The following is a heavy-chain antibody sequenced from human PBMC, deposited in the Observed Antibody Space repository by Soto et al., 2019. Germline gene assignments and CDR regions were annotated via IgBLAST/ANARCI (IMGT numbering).Heavy chain of an antibody. V-gene: IGHV4-30-4*01. CDR3: ARDSFRLWFGESYGMDV. CDR2: IYYSGST. Sequence: SETLSLTCTVSGGSISSGDYYWSWIRQPPGKGLEWIGYIYYSGSTYYNPSLKSRVTISVDTSKNQYSLKLSSVTAADTAVYYCARDSFRLWFGESYGMDVWGQGTTVTVSS. J-gene: IGHJ6*02. D-gene: IGHD3-10*01. CDR1: GGSISSGDYY.